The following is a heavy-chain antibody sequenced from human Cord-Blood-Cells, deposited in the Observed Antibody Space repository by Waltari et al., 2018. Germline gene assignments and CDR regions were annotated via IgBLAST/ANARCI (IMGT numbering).Heavy chain of an antibody. J-gene: IGHJ6*02. V-gene: IGHV3-48*03. CDR1: GFTFSSYE. CDR3: ARVSDSGYDPYHYGMDV. Sequence: EVQLVESGGGLVQPGGSLRLSCAASGFTFSSYEMNCVRQAPGKGLEWVSYISSSGSTIYYADSVKGRFTISRDNAKNSLYLQMNSLRAEDTAVYYCARVSDSGYDPYHYGMDVWGQGTTVTVSS. CDR2: ISSSGSTI. D-gene: IGHD5-12*01.